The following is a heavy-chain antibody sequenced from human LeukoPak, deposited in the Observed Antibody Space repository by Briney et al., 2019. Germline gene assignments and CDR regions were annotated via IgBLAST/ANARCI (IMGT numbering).Heavy chain of an antibody. Sequence: GGSLRLSCAASGFTFSSYAMSWVRQAPGKGLEWVSAISGSGGSTYYADSVKGRFTISRDNSKNTLYLQMNSLRAEDTAVYYCARDGITINYYYGMDVWGQGTTVTVSS. J-gene: IGHJ6*02. D-gene: IGHD3-10*01. CDR3: ARDGITINYYYGMDV. CDR1: GFTFSSYA. CDR2: ISGSGGST. V-gene: IGHV3-23*01.